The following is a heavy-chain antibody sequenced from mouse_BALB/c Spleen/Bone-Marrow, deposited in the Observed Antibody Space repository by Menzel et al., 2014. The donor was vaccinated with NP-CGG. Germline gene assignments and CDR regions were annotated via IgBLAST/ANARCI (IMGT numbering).Heavy chain of an antibody. J-gene: IGHJ3*01. Sequence: EVKLMESGGGLVQPGGSLKLSCAASGFDFSGYWMSWVRQAPGKGLERIGEINPDSSTTNYTPSLKDKFIISRDNAKNTLYLQMSKVRSEDTALYYCARNDGYSFAYWGQGTLVTVSA. CDR1: GFDFSGYW. V-gene: IGHV4-1*02. CDR3: ARNDGYSFAY. CDR2: INPDSSTT. D-gene: IGHD2-3*01.